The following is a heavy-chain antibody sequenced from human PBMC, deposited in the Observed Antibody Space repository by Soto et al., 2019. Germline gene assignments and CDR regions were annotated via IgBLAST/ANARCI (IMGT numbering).Heavy chain of an antibody. V-gene: IGHV3-74*01. CDR1: GFTFSSYW. CDR2: INADGSST. J-gene: IGHJ5*02. CDR3: ARDCGGACDSAFDP. Sequence: EVQLVESGGGLVQPGGSLRLSCAASGFTFSSYWMYWVRQAPGKGLVWVSRINADGSSTAYADSVKGRFTIPRDNAENTLYLQMNSLRGEDTAVYYCARDCGGACDSAFDPWGQGTLVTVSS. D-gene: IGHD3-22*01.